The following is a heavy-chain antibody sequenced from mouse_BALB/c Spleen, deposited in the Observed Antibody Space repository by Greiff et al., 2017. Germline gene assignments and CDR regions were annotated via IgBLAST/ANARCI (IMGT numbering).Heavy chain of an antibody. D-gene: IGHD3-1*01. J-gene: IGHJ4*01. V-gene: IGHV1-63*02. CDR3: ASRGYHYAMDY. CDR1: GYTFTNYW. CDR2: IYPGGGYT. Sequence: QVQLQQSGAELVRPGTSVKISCKASGYTFTNYWLGWVKQRPGHGLEWIGDIYPGGGYTNYNEKFKGKATLTADTSSSTAYMQLSSLTSEDSAVYFCASRGYHYAMDYWGQGTSVTVSS.